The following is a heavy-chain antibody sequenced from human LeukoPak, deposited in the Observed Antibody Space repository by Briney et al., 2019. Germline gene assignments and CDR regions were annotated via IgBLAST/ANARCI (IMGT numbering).Heavy chain of an antibody. Sequence: GGSLSLSCAASGFTFSSYSMNWVRQAPGKGLEWVSSISSSSSYIYYADSVKGRFTISRDNAKNSLYLQMNSLRAEDTAVYYCARDTAGVLRYFDWLNDGMDVWGQGTTVTVSS. V-gene: IGHV3-21*01. CDR3: ARDTAGVLRYFDWLNDGMDV. D-gene: IGHD3-9*01. CDR2: ISSSSSYI. CDR1: GFTFSSYS. J-gene: IGHJ6*02.